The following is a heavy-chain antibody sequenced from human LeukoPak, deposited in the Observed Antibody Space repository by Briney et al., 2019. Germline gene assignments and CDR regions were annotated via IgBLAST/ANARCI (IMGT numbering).Heavy chain of an antibody. D-gene: IGHD3-22*01. CDR2: ISSSSSYI. CDR1: GFTFSSYS. Sequence: PGGSLRLSCAASGFTFSSYSMNWVRQAPGKGLEWVSSISSSSSYIYYADSVKGRFTISRDNAKNSLYLQMNSLRAEDTAVYYCARDSRDYYDSSGYGRLSYWGQGTLVTVSS. J-gene: IGHJ4*02. CDR3: ARDSRDYYDSSGYGRLSY. V-gene: IGHV3-21*01.